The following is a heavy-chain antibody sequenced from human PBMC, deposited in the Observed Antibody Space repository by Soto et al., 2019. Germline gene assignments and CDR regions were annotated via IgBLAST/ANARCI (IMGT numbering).Heavy chain of an antibody. V-gene: IGHV3-23*01. CDR3: ARGSSTWPD. CDR2: ISESGGTT. J-gene: IGHJ4*02. Sequence: EVQLLESGGGLVQPGGSLRLSCAASGFTFSSYAMSWVRQAPGKGLEWVSSISESGGTTYYADSVKGRFTISRDSSKNTLYLQMNSRRAEDTAIYYCARGSSTWPDWGQGTLVTVSS. D-gene: IGHD6-13*01. CDR1: GFTFSSYA.